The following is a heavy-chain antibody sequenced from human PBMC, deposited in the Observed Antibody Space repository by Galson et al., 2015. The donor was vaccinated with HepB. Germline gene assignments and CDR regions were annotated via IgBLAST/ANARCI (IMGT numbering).Heavy chain of an antibody. CDR3: ATLDSSTWLLDY. CDR1: GFTFSSYA. CDR2: ISGRGGTT. D-gene: IGHD6-13*01. Sequence: SLRLSCAASGFTFSSYAMSWVRQAPGKGLEWVSTISGRGGTTYYADSVKGRFTISRDNSKNTLYLQMKSLRAEDTAIYYCATLDSSTWLLDYWGQGTLVAVSS. V-gene: IGHV3-23*01. J-gene: IGHJ4*02.